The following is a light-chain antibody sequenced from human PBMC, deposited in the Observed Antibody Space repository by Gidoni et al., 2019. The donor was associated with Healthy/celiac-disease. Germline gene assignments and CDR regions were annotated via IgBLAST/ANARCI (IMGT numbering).Light chain of an antibody. Sequence: DIQMTQSPTSPSASVGDRVTITSRASQSISSYLNWYQQKPGQAPKLLIYAASSLASGVPSRFSSSGSGTDFTLTISSLQPEDFATYYYQQSYSTPRTFGQGTKVEIK. CDR2: AAS. CDR1: QSISSY. J-gene: IGKJ1*01. V-gene: IGKV1-39*01. CDR3: QQSYSTPRT.